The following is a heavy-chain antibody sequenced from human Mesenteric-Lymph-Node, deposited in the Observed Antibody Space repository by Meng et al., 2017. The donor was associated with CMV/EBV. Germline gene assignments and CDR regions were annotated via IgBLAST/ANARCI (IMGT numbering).Heavy chain of an antibody. CDR1: GFNFGLYS. CDR2: MSVSHSYV. D-gene: IGHD3-9*01. CDR3: ARDLLRYFDFYGMDV. V-gene: IGHV3-21*06. Sequence: GESLKISCVASGFNFGLYSMDWVRQAPGKGLEWVASMSVSHSYVYYADSLRDRVTVSRDNAKNSLYLQLNSLRAEDTAVYYSARDLLRYFDFYGMDVWGQGTTVTVSS. J-gene: IGHJ6*02.